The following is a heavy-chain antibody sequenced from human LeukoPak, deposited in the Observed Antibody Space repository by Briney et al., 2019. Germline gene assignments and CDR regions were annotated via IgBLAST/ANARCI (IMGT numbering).Heavy chain of an antibody. Sequence: GGSLRLSCAASGFTFSSYAMHWVRQAPGKGLEWVAVISHDGSNKYYADSVKGRFTISRDNSKNTLYLQMNSLRAEDTAVYYCARPYCSGGSCFDYWGQGTLVTVSS. J-gene: IGHJ4*02. V-gene: IGHV3-30-3*01. D-gene: IGHD2-15*01. CDR1: GFTFSSYA. CDR2: ISHDGSNK. CDR3: ARPYCSGGSCFDY.